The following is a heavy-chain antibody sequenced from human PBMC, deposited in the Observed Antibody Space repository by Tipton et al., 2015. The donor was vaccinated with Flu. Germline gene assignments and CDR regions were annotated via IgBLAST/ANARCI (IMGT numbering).Heavy chain of an antibody. J-gene: IGHJ5*02. V-gene: IGHV1-18*01. CDR1: GYTFSSYG. D-gene: IGHD6-19*01. Sequence: QVQLVQSGPEVKKAGASVKVSCKASGYTFSSYGISWVRQAPGQGLEWMGWISPYNGKIKYAKKFQGRVTMTTDTSTSTAYMVLRSLRSDDTAVYYCARTAKIWLAVAGIQVWFDPWGQGTLVTVSS. CDR3: ARTAKIWLAVAGIQVWFDP. CDR2: ISPYNGKI.